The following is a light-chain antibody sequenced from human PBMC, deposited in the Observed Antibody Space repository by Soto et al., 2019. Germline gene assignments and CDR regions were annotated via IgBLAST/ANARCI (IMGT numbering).Light chain of an antibody. CDR3: SSYTSSSTPYV. CDR2: EVS. J-gene: IGLJ1*01. CDR1: SSDVGGYNY. Sequence: QSALTQPASVSGSPGQSITISCTGTSSDVGGYNYVSWYQQHPGKAPKLMIYEVSNRPSGDSDRFSGSKSGNTASLTISGLQADDEADYYCSSYTSSSTPYVFGSGTKVTVL. V-gene: IGLV2-14*03.